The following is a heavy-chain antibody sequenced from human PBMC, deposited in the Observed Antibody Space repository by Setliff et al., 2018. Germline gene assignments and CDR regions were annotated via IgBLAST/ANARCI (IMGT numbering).Heavy chain of an antibody. D-gene: IGHD3-3*01. V-gene: IGHV3-21*01. Sequence: PGGSLRLSCAASGFTFSSYSMNWVRQAPGKGLEWVSSISSSSSYTYYADSVKGRFTISRDNAKNSLYLQMNSLRAEDTAVYYCARAAITIFGVVTPFDYWGQGTLVTVSS. CDR2: ISSSSSYT. CDR3: ARAAITIFGVVTPFDY. CDR1: GFTFSSYS. J-gene: IGHJ4*02.